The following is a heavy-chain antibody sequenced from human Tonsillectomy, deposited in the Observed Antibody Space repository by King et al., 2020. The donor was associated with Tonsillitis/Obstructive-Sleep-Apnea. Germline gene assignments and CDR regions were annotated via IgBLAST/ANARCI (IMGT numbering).Heavy chain of an antibody. CDR2: ISWNSGNI. CDR3: ANALVWALQGAYAFDI. V-gene: IGHV3-9*01. CDR1: GFTFEDYA. D-gene: IGHD1-26*01. J-gene: IGHJ3*02. Sequence: VQLVESGGGLIQPGRSMRLSCAASGFTFEDYAMHWVRQAPGKGLEWVSSISWNSGNIGYADSVKGRFTISRDNAKNSLYLQMNSLRAEDTALYYCANALVWALQGAYAFDIWGQGTMVTVSS.